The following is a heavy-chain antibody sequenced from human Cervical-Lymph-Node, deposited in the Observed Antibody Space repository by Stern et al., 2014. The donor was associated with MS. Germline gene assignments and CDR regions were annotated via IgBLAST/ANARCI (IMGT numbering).Heavy chain of an antibody. CDR2: VNPVDYDA. V-gene: IGHV5-51*01. D-gene: IGHD2-21*01. CDR3: ARHRTPRVVVSPSDY. J-gene: IGHJ4*02. CDR1: GYSFSSYC. Sequence: EVQLVQSGAEVKKPGASLKISCKGSGYSFSSYCLAWVRQPPGKGLECVGIVNPVDYDAKDNRSFGAQVTITADTSTSTAYLQWNSLRASDTALYFCARHRTPRVVVSPSDYWGQGTLVTVSS.